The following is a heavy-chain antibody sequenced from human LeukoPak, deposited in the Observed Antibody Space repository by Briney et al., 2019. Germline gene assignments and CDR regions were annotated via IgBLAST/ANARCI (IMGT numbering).Heavy chain of an antibody. D-gene: IGHD3-10*01. V-gene: IGHV4-59*01. J-gene: IGHJ3*02. CDR3: ARSDGYGLVGI. CDR2: IYYSGST. Sequence: PSETLSLTCTVSGGSISSYYWSWIRQPPGKGLEWIGYIYYSGSTNYNPSLKSRVTISVDTSKNQFSLKLSSVTAADTAVYYCARSDGYGLVGIWGQGTMVTVSS. CDR1: GGSISSYY.